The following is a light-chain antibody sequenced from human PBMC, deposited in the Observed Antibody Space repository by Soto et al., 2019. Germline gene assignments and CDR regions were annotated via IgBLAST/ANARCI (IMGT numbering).Light chain of an antibody. CDR1: QSVSSY. V-gene: IGKV3-11*01. CDR3: QQRSNRPLT. J-gene: IGKJ5*01. Sequence: EIVSTQSPAPMSSSPLERATLSCRASQSVSSYLAWYQQKPGQAPRLLIYDTSIRASGIPARFSGSGSGTDFTLTISSLDPEDFAVYYCQQRSNRPLTFGQGTRLEIK. CDR2: DTS.